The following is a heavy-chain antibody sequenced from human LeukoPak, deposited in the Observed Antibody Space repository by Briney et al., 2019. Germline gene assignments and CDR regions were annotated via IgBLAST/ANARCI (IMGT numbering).Heavy chain of an antibody. CDR2: IYPSDCDT. V-gene: IGHV5-51*01. CDR1: GYSFSNYW. D-gene: IGHD2-2*02. CDR3: ARGCSGPSCYNYMDV. J-gene: IGHJ6*03. Sequence: GESLKISCKGSGYSFSNYWIGWVRQMPGKGLEWMGIIYPSDCDTSYSPSFRGKVTISADKSISTAYLQWRSLKASDTAMYYCARGCSGPSCYNYMDVWGKGTTVTVSS.